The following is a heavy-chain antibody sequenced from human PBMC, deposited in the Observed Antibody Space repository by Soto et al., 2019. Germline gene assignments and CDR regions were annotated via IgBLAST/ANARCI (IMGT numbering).Heavy chain of an antibody. Sequence: QVQLVESGGRLVKPGGSLRLSCAASGFSFGDYYMSWIRQAPGKGLEWISFISSSASYRDYADSVRGRFTISRDNVNNSLYLQMNSQTVEDTAVYYCVKDGGDSGSSIAVNWGRGTLVTVSS. CDR1: GFSFGDYY. D-gene: IGHD1-26*01. CDR2: ISSSASYR. J-gene: IGHJ4*02. V-gene: IGHV3-11*06. CDR3: VKDGGDSGSSIAVN.